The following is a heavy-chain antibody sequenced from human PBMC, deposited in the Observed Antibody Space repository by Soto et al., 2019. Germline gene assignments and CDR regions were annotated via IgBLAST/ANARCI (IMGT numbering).Heavy chain of an antibody. CDR3: ARQLRSLYYYYYGMDV. Sequence: GESLQISCEGSGYSFTSYWFGWVRQMPGKGLEWMGIIYPGDSDTRYSPSFQGQVTISADKSISTAYLQWSSLKAPDTAMYYCARQLRSLYYYYYGMDVWGQGTTVTVSS. D-gene: IGHD4-17*01. CDR2: IYPGDSDT. V-gene: IGHV5-51*01. CDR1: GYSFTSYW. J-gene: IGHJ6*02.